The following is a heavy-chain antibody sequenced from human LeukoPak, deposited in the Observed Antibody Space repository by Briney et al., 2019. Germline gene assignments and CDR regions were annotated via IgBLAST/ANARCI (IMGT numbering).Heavy chain of an antibody. CDR2: IYYSGST. J-gene: IGHJ3*02. Sequence: SQTLSLTCTVSGGSISSGSYYWGWIRQPPGKGLEWIGSIYYSGSTYYNPSLKSRVTISVDTSKNQFSLKLSSVTAADTAVYYCARDYCSSTSCYAGDAFDIWGQGTMVTVSS. CDR3: ARDYCSSTSCYAGDAFDI. D-gene: IGHD2-2*01. CDR1: GGSISSGSYY. V-gene: IGHV4-39*07.